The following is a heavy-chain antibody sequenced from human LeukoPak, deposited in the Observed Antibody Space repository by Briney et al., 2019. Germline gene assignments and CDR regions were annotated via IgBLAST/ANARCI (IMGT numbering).Heavy chain of an antibody. CDR1: GFPFSSYS. CDR2: ISSSSSYI. CDR3: ARVRATITTYYYYYMDV. Sequence: GGSLRLSCAASGFPFSSYSMNWVRQAPGKGLEWVSSISSSSSYIYYADSVKGRFTISRDNAKNSLYLQMNSLRAEDTAVYYCARVRATITTYYYYYMDVWGKGTTVTVSS. J-gene: IGHJ6*03. V-gene: IGHV3-21*01. D-gene: IGHD5-12*01.